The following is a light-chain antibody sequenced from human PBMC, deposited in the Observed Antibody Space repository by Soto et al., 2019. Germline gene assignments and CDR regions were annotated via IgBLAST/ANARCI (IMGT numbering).Light chain of an antibody. CDR2: DVN. CDR1: SSDVGGQYY. J-gene: IGLJ1*01. Sequence: QSALAQPRSVSGSPGQSVTISCTGTSSDVGGQYYVSWYQHHPGKGPKLIIYDVNKRPSGVPDRFSGSKSGNTATLTISGLQAEDESDYYCSSYAGSYTFDVFGTGTKVTIL. CDR3: SSYAGSYTFDV. V-gene: IGLV2-11*01.